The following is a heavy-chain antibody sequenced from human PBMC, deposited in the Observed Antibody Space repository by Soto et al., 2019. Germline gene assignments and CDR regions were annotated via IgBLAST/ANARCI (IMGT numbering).Heavy chain of an antibody. CDR1: GGTFSSYA. V-gene: IGHV1-69*13. Sequence: GASVKVSCKASGGTFSSYAISWVRQAPGQGLEWMGGIIPIFGTANYAQKFQGRVTITADESTSTAYMELSSLRSEDTAVYYCARRLGTGYRYYYGMDVWGQGTTVTVSS. D-gene: IGHD6-13*01. CDR2: IIPIFGTA. CDR3: ARRLGTGYRYYYGMDV. J-gene: IGHJ6*02.